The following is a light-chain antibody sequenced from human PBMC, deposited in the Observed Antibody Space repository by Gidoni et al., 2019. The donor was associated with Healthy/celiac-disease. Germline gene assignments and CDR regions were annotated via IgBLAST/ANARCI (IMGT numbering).Light chain of an antibody. Sequence: AALTQPASAHGSPGQSITISCTGSSSNVGGYTSVSWYQQHQGNAPKIIIYYVSNLSSGVSNRFSGSPSCNTASLTISGLQAEDEGYYYCSSYTTSSTQVFGTGTKVTVL. CDR1: SSNVGGYTS. V-gene: IGLV2-14*03. CDR2: YVS. J-gene: IGLJ1*01. CDR3: SSYTTSSTQV.